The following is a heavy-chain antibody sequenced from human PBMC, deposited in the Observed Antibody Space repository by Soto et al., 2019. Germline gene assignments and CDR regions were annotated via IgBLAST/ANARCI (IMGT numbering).Heavy chain of an antibody. J-gene: IGHJ6*02. CDR1: GGTFSSYA. D-gene: IGHD1-7*01. Sequence: QVQLVQSGAEVKKPGSSVKVSCKASGGTFSSYAISWVRQAPGQGLEWMGGIIPIFGTANYAQKFQGRVTITADESTSTAYMELSSLRSEDTAVYYCARPGITGTHDAYYYYYGMDVWGQGTTVTVSS. V-gene: IGHV1-69*01. CDR3: ARPGITGTHDAYYYYYGMDV. CDR2: IIPIFGTA.